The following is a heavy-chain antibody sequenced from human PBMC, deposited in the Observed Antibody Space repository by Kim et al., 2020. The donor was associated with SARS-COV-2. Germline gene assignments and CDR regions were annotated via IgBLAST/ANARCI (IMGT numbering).Heavy chain of an antibody. CDR2: ISGSGGST. J-gene: IGHJ4*02. Sequence: GGSLRLSCAASGFTFSSYAMSWVRQAPGKGLEWVSAISGSGGSTYYADSVKGRFTISRDNSKNTLYLQMNSLRAEDTAVYYCARGSSGWLRGYLTSYWGQGTLVTVSS. CDR3: ARGSSGWLRGYLTSY. CDR1: GFTFSSYA. D-gene: IGHD6-19*01. V-gene: IGHV3-23*01.